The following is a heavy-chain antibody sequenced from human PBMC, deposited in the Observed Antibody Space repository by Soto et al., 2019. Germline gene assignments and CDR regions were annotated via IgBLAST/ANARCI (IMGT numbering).Heavy chain of an antibody. D-gene: IGHD3-22*01. CDR2: SYWDDDK. CDR3: AHRLASPYYYDSRGSSFDY. Sequence: QITLKESGPTLVKPTQTLTLTCTVSGFSLITTGVAVGWIRQPPGKALEWLTLSYWDDDKRYSPSLKSRLTITKDTSKNQVVLTMTNMDPVDTATYYCAHRLASPYYYDSRGSSFDYWGQGTLVTVSS. J-gene: IGHJ4*02. V-gene: IGHV2-5*02. CDR1: GFSLITTGVA.